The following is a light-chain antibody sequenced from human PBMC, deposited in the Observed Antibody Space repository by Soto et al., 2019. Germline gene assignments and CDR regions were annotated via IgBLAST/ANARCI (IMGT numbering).Light chain of an antibody. CDR1: QSASTD. CDR2: GAS. J-gene: IGKJ1*01. CDR3: QQYTKWPT. Sequence: IVLTQSPSPLSFSPVERAPLSCRASQSASTDLAWYQQKPGQAPRLLIYGASTRATGIPARFSGSGSETEFTLTISSLQSEDCAVYYCQQYTKWPTFGQGTKVDI. V-gene: IGKV3-15*01.